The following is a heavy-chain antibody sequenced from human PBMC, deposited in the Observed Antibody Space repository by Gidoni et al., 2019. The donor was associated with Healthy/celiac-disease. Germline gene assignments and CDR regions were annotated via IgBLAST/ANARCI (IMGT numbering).Heavy chain of an antibody. J-gene: IGHJ4*02. V-gene: IGHV4-39*01. D-gene: IGHD2-8*01. CDR1: GGSISSSSYY. CDR3: ARLGWCRCFDY. Sequence: QLQLQESGPGLVKPSETLSLTCTVSGGSISSSSYYWGWIRQPPGKGLEWIGSIYYSGSTYYNPSLKSRVTISVDTSKNQFSLKLSSVTAADTAVYYCARLGWCRCFDYWGQGTLVTVSS. CDR2: IYYSGST.